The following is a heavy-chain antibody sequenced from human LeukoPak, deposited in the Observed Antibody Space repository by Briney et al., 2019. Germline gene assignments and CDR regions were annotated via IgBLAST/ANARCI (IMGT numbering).Heavy chain of an antibody. D-gene: IGHD1-26*01. CDR1: GFSFSTNS. CDR2: ISSNSATT. J-gene: IGHJ4*02. CDR3: ARDTRSLIDY. Sequence: GGSLRLSCAASGFSFSTNSMNWVRQVPGKGLEWISYISSNSATTYYADSVKGRFTISRDNARNSLYLHMNSLRADDTAVYYCARDTRSLIDYWGQGTLVTVSS. V-gene: IGHV3-48*01.